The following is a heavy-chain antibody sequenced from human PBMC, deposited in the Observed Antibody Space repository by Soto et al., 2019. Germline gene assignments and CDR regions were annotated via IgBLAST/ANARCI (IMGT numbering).Heavy chain of an antibody. CDR3: ARAPRIAAAGTKNWFDP. Sequence: KTSETLSLTCTVSGGSISSGGYYWSWIRQHPGKGLEWIGYIYYSGSTYYNPSLKSRVTISVDTSKNQFSLKLSSVTAADTAVYYCARAPRIAAAGTKNWFDPWGQGTLVTVSS. CDR2: IYYSGST. CDR1: GGSISSGGYY. D-gene: IGHD6-13*01. V-gene: IGHV4-31*03. J-gene: IGHJ5*02.